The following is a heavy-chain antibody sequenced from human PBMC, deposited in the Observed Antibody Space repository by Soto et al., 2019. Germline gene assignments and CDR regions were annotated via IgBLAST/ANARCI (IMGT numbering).Heavy chain of an antibody. CDR3: ARVFRGETGAFVGGMDV. D-gene: IGHD1-1*01. CDR1: GGSISSGGYY. Sequence: QVQLQESGPGLVKPSQTLFLTCTVSGGSISSGGYYWSWIRQHPGKSLEWIGYIYYSGSTYYNPSLKRRVTISVDTSNNQFSVKLSSVTDAGAAVYYCARVFRGETGAFVGGMDVWGQGTTVRVSS. CDR2: IYYSGST. J-gene: IGHJ6*02. V-gene: IGHV4-31*03.